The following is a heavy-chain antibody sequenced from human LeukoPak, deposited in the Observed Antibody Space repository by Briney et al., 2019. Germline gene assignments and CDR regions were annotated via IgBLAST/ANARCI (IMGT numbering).Heavy chain of an antibody. CDR3: ARELGSGSYRARSSDAFDI. Sequence: RGSLRLSCAASGFTFSSYAMHWVRQAPGKGLEWVAVISYDGSNKYYADSVKGRFTISRDSSKNTLYLQMNSLRAEDTAVYYCARELGSGSYRARSSDAFDIWGQGTMVTVSS. CDR1: GFTFSSYA. CDR2: ISYDGSNK. V-gene: IGHV3-30*04. D-gene: IGHD3-10*01. J-gene: IGHJ3*02.